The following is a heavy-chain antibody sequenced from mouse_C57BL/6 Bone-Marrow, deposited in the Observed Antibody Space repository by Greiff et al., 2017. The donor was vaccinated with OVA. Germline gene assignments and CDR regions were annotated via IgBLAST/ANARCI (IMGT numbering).Heavy chain of an antibody. V-gene: IGHV1-64*01. J-gene: IGHJ4*01. CDR1: GYTFTSYW. CDR3: ARSDSKRAMDY. CDR2: IHPNSGST. Sequence: QVQLQQPGAELVKPGASVKLSCKASGYTFTSYWMHWVKQRPGQGLEWIGMIHPNSGSTNYNEKFKSKATLTVDKSSSTAYMQLSSLTSEDSAVYYCARSDSKRAMDYWGQGTSVTVSS.